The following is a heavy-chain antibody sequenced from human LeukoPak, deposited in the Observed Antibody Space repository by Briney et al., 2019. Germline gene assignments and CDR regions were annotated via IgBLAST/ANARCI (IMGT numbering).Heavy chain of an antibody. V-gene: IGHV3-23*01. CDR3: AKADGYGVVARHAFEI. CDR1: GFTFSSYA. CDR2: ISGSGGST. Sequence: GGSLRLSCAASGFTFSSYAMSWVRQARGKGLEWVSTISGSGGSTYYADSVKGRFTISRDNSKNTLYLQMNSLRAEDTAVYYCAKADGYGVVARHAFEIWGQGTMVTVSS. J-gene: IGHJ3*02. D-gene: IGHD5-18*01.